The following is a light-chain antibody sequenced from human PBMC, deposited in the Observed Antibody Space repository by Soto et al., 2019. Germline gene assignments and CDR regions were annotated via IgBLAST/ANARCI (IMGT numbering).Light chain of an antibody. CDR1: QVISNY. Sequence: DMQMTQSPSSLSASVGDRVAITCRASQVISNYLAWYQQRPGKVPKLLIYAASTLQSGVPSRFSGSGSGTDFTLTISSLQPEDVATYYFQKYDSGPLSFGGRTKVEIK. CDR2: AAS. J-gene: IGKJ4*01. V-gene: IGKV1-27*01. CDR3: QKYDSGPLS.